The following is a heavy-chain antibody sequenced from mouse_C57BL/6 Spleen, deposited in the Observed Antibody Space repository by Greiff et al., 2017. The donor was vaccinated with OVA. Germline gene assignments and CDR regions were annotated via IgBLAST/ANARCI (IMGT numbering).Heavy chain of an antibody. CDR1: GYTFTDYN. CDR3: ARGYDYAYFDY. D-gene: IGHD2-4*01. CDR2: INPNNGGT. J-gene: IGHJ2*01. V-gene: IGHV1-22*01. Sequence: VQLQQSGPELVKPGASVKMSCKASGYTFTDYNMHWVKQSHGKSLEWIGYINPNNGGTSYNQKFKGKATLTVNKSSITAYMELRSLTSEDSAVYYCARGYDYAYFDYWGQGTTLTVSS.